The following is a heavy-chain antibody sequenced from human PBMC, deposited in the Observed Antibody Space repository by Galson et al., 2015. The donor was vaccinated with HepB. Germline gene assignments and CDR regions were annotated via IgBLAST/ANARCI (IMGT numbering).Heavy chain of an antibody. J-gene: IGHJ2*01. V-gene: IGHV3-74*01. Sequence: SLRLSCAASGFTLNNYWMHWVRQDPGKGLVWVSRMNADGSSTTYADSVKGRFTISRDSAKNTLYLQMNSLRAEDTAVHYCSREAAPTGWWFFDLWGRGTLVTVSS. CDR1: GFTLNNYW. CDR2: MNADGSST. D-gene: IGHD2-15*01. CDR3: SREAAPTGWWFFDL.